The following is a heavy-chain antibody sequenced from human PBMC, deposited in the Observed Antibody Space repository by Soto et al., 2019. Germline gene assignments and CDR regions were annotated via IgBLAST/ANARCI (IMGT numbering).Heavy chain of an antibody. CDR1: GGSISSGGYY. V-gene: IGHV4-31*03. CDR2: IYYSGST. CDR3: ARDVLGYCSSTSCSNTAGMDV. J-gene: IGHJ6*02. D-gene: IGHD2-2*01. Sequence: LSLTCTVSGGSISSGGYYWSWIRQHPGKGLEWIGYIYYSGSTYYNPSLKSRVTISVDTSKNQFSLKLSSVTAADTAVYYCARDVLGYCSSTSCSNTAGMDVWGQGTTVTVSS.